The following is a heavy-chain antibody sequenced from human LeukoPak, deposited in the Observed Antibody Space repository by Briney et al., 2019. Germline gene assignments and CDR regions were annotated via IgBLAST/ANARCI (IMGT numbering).Heavy chain of an antibody. CDR1: GGSFSGHY. CDR3: ARGLTATTIGVYFDY. V-gene: IGHV4-34*01. J-gene: IGHJ4*02. Sequence: SETLSLTCAVYGGSFSGHYWSWIRQPPGKGLEWIGEINHSGSTNYNPSLKSRVTISVDTSKNQFSLKLSSVTAADTAVYYCARGLTATTIGVYFDYWGQGTLVTVSS. CDR2: INHSGST. D-gene: IGHD1-26*01.